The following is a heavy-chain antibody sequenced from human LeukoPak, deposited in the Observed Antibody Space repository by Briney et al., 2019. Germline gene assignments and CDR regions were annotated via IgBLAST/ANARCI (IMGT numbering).Heavy chain of an antibody. V-gene: IGHV3-33*06. Sequence: PGRSLRLSCAASGFTFSSYGMHWVRQTPGKGLEWVAVIWYDGSNKYYADSVKGRFTISRDNSKNTLYLQMNSLRAEDTAVYYCAKGDGYNFRACAFDIWGQGTMVTVSS. D-gene: IGHD5-24*01. CDR1: GFTFSSYG. CDR3: AKGDGYNFRACAFDI. CDR2: IWYDGSNK. J-gene: IGHJ3*02.